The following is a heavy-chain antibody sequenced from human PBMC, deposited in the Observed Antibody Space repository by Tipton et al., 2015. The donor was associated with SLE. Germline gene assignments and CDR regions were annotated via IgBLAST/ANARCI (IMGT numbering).Heavy chain of an antibody. V-gene: IGHV4-39*01. CDR3: APSIAARPRDWYFDL. CDR2: IYYSGGT. J-gene: IGHJ2*01. CDR1: GGSISSSSYY. D-gene: IGHD6-6*01. Sequence: TLSLTCTVSGGSISSSSYYWGWIRQPPGKGLEWIGSIYYSGGTYYNPSLKSRVTISVDTSKNQFSLKLSSVTAADTAVYYCAPSIAARPRDWYFDLWGRGTLVTVSS.